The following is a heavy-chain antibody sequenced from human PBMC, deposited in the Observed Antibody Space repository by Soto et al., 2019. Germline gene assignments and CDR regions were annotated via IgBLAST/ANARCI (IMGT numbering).Heavy chain of an antibody. CDR1: GFTFDDYA. D-gene: IGHD6-13*01. Sequence: EVQLVESGGGLVQPGRSLRLSCAASGFTFDDYAMHWVRQAQGKGLEWVSGISWNSGSMGYADSVKGRFTISRDNAKNSLYLQMNSLRAEDTALYYCAKDSSSWPGDYYYYYMDVWGKGTTVTVSS. J-gene: IGHJ6*03. V-gene: IGHV3-9*01. CDR3: AKDSSSWPGDYYYYYMDV. CDR2: ISWNSGSM.